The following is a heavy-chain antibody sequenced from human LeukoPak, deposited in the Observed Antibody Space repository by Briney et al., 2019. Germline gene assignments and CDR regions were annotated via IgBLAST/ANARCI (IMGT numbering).Heavy chain of an antibody. J-gene: IGHJ4*02. V-gene: IGHV3-11*05. CDR1: GFTFTDYY. D-gene: IGHD6-19*01. Sequence: GGSLRLSCAASGFTFTDYYMSWIRQAPGKGLEWVSYISSSSTYTNYADSVKGRFTISRDNAKNSLYLQMNSLRAEDTAVYYCAKGEGGDSGWYGDYWGQGTLVTVSS. CDR3: AKGEGGDSGWYGDY. CDR2: ISSSSTYT.